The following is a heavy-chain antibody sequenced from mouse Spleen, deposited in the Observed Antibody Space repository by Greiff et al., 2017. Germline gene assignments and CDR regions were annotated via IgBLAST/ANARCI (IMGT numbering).Heavy chain of an antibody. Sequence: EVKLQQPGSELVRPGASVKLSCKASGYTFTSYWMHWVKQRPGQGLEWIGRIDPANGSTKYDPKFQGKATITADTSSNTAYLQLSSLTSEDTAVYYCAPFYYDYDEDFDYWGQGTTLTVSS. D-gene: IGHD2-4*01. CDR2: IDPANGST. V-gene: IGHV14-1*02. CDR3: APFYYDYDEDFDY. J-gene: IGHJ2*01. CDR1: GYTFTSYW.